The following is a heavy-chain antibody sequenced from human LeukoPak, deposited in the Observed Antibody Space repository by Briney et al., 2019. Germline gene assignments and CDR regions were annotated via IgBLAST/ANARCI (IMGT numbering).Heavy chain of an antibody. Sequence: PGGSLRLSCAASGFTFSSYAMSWVRQAPGKGLEWVSAISGSGGSTYYADSVKGRFTISRDNSKNTLYLQMNSLRAEDTAVYYCARHLMAWSFGVVTPWFDYWGQGTLVTVSS. CDR3: ARHLMAWSFGVVTPWFDY. D-gene: IGHD3-3*01. CDR1: GFTFSSYA. CDR2: ISGSGGST. V-gene: IGHV3-23*01. J-gene: IGHJ4*02.